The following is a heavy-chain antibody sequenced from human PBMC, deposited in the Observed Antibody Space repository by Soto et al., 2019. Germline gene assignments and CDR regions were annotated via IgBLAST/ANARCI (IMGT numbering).Heavy chain of an antibody. J-gene: IGHJ4*02. V-gene: IGHV4-39*01. CDR2: VSYSGST. D-gene: IGHD2-8*01. CDR3: AKTFCDNGACKKTVFAY. Sequence: QLQLQESGPGLAKPSETLSLTCTVSDGSISSSSSYWGWIRQPPGKGLEWIGSVSYSGSTYYNPSLKSRVTNAVETSQNQSSLRLSYVTAVDTAVYHCAKTFCDNGACKKTVFAYWGQGTLVTVSS. CDR1: DGSISSSSSY.